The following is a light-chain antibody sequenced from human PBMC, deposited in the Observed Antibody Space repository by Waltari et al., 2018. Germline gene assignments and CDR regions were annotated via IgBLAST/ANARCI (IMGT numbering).Light chain of an antibody. CDR1: QSVSSY. CDR3: QQSSSTPPWT. CDR2: AAS. J-gene: IGKJ1*01. Sequence: DIQMTQSPSSLSASVGDRVTITCRASQSVSSYLNWYQQKPGKAPRLLIYAASSLQSGVPSRFSCSGSGTDFALTISSLQPEDFATYYCQQSSSTPPWTFGQGTKVEIK. V-gene: IGKV1-39*01.